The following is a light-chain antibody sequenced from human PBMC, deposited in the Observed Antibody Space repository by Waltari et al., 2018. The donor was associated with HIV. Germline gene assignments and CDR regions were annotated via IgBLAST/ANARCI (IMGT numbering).Light chain of an antibody. CDR1: SSDVVSYTL. Sequence: QSALTQPASVSGSPGQSITISCPGTSSDVVSYTLVSWYQQHPGKAPKLMLYEVSKRPSGVSNRFSGSKSGNTASLTISGLQAEDEADYYCCSYAGSSTWVFGGGTKLTVL. V-gene: IGLV2-23*02. CDR2: EVS. J-gene: IGLJ3*02. CDR3: CSYAGSSTWV.